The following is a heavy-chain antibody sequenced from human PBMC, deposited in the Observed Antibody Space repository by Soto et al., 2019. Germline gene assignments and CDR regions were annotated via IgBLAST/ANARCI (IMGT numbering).Heavy chain of an antibody. CDR3: AREFSSAHITYFDF. V-gene: IGHV4-61*01. CDR2: ISHTGFT. Sequence: QVQLQESGPGRVKPSETLSLTCTVSRFSISIDRYYWTWIRQSPGKGLEWIGYISHTGFTKYNPPLESRVTISVDTSKNQFSLKLRSVTAADTAVYYCAREFSSAHITYFDFLGQGTLVSVSS. J-gene: IGHJ4*02. D-gene: IGHD1-26*01. CDR1: RFSISIDRYY.